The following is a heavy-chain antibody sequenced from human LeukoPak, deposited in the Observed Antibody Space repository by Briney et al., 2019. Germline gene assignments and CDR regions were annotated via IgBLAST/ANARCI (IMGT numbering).Heavy chain of an antibody. D-gene: IGHD3-22*01. Sequence: SETLSLTCTVSGGSISSYYWSWIRQPAGKGLEWIGRIYTSGSTNYNPSLKSRVTMSVDTSKNQFSLKLSSVTAADTAVYYCARYGHDSSGYGPLFDYWGQGTLVTVSS. CDR2: IYTSGST. J-gene: IGHJ4*02. CDR3: ARYGHDSSGYGPLFDY. V-gene: IGHV4-4*07. CDR1: GGSISSYY.